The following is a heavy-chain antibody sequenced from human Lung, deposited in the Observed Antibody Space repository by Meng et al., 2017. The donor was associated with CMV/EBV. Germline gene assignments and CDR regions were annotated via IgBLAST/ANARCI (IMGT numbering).Heavy chain of an antibody. CDR2: IYYSVST. D-gene: IGHD3-3*01. CDR3: ARHAIRWGVWEWLALDY. V-gene: IGHV4-39*01. CDR1: GGSISSSRYY. J-gene: IGHJ4*02. Sequence: LXFPVSGGSISSSRYYWGWIRQPPGKGLEWFGSIYYSVSTYYNPSLKSRVTISVDTSKNKSSLKLSSVTDADTAVYYCARHAIRWGVWEWLALDYWGQGTLVTVPS.